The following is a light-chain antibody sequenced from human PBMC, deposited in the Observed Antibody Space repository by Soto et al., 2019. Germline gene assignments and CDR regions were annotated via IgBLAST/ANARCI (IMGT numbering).Light chain of an antibody. CDR3: SSYTSSSTRV. CDR1: SSDVGGYNY. CDR2: EVS. Sequence: QSALTQPASVSGSPGQSITISCTGTSSDVGGYNYVSWYQQHPGKAPKLMIYEVSNRPSGVSNRFSGSKSGNTASLTISGLQAEYEADYYCSSYTSSSTRVFGGRTKVTVL. V-gene: IGLV2-14*01. J-gene: IGLJ3*02.